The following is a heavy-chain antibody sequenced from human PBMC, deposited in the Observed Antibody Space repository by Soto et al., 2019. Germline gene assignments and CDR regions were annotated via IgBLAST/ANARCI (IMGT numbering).Heavy chain of an antibody. CDR3: ARDQAAGGTISRYFQD. CDR2: ISGGGSTT. CDR1: GFTFSSYA. V-gene: IGHV3-23*01. D-gene: IGHD6-13*01. J-gene: IGHJ1*01. Sequence: GGSLRLSCEASGFTFSSYAMSWVRQAPGKGLEWVSGISGGGSTTYYADSVKGRFTISRDNSKNTLYLQVNSLRAEDSAVYYCARDQAAGGTISRYFQDWGQGTLVTVSS.